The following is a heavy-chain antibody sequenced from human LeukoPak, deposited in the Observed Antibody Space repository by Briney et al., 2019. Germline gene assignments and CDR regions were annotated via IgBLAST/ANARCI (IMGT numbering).Heavy chain of an antibody. Sequence: ETLSLTCTVSGGSISSSSYYWGWIRQPPGKGLEWVSVIYSGGSTYYADSVKGRFTISRDNSKNTLYLQMNSLRAEDTAVYYCARDQEGEGWFDPWGQGTLVTVSS. CDR3: ARDQEGEGWFDP. D-gene: IGHD3-10*01. CDR2: IYSGGST. J-gene: IGHJ5*02. V-gene: IGHV3-53*01. CDR1: GGSISSSSYY.